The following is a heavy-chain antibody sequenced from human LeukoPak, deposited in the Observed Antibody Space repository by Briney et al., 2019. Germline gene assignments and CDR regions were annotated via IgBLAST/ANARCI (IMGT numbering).Heavy chain of an antibody. CDR1: GFTVSSNY. D-gene: IGHD2-8*01. CDR2: IYSGGST. J-gene: IGHJ5*02. CDR3: ARPGETKKNWFDP. Sequence: GGSLRLSCAASGFTVSSNYMSWVRQAPGKGLEWVSVIYSGGSTYYADSVKGRFTISRDNSKNTLYLQMNSLRAEDTAVYYCARPGETKKNWFDPWGQGTLVTVSS. V-gene: IGHV3-66*04.